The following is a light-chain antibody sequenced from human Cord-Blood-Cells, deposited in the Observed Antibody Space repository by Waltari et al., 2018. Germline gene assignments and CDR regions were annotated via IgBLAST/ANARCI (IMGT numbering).Light chain of an antibody. V-gene: IGLV4-69*01. Sequence: QLVLTQSPSASASLGASVKLTCTLSSGHSSYAIAWHQPQPEKGPRYLMKLNSDGSHSKGDGIPARFSGSSSGAGRYLTISSLQSEDEADYYCQTWGTGVVVFGGGTKLTVL. CDR1: SGHSSYA. CDR2: LNSDGSH. J-gene: IGLJ2*01. CDR3: QTWGTGVVV.